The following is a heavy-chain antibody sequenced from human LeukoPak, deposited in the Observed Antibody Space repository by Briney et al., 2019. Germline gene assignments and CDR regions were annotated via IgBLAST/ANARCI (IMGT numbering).Heavy chain of an antibody. CDR1: GYSISISYY. Sequence: SETLSLTCTVSGYSISISYYWSWIRQPPGKGREWIGYIYYSGSTNYNPPLKGRVTISVDTSKNQFSLKLSSVTAAHPAVYYCARGDYYDSSKYWGQGPLVTVSS. D-gene: IGHD3-22*01. J-gene: IGHJ4*02. CDR2: IYYSGST. CDR3: ARGDYYDSSKY. V-gene: IGHV4-59*12.